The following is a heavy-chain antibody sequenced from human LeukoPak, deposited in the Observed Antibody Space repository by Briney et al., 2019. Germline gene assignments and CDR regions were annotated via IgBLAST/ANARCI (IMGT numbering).Heavy chain of an antibody. CDR3: ARGYCTNGVCYIGSFDY. CDR1: GGSISSYY. D-gene: IGHD2-8*01. Sequence: SETLSLTCTVSGGSISSYYWSWIRQPPGKGLEWIGYIYYSGSTNYNPSLKSRVTISVDTSKNQFSLKLSSVTAADTAVYYCARGYCTNGVCYIGSFDYWGQGTLVTVSS. CDR2: IYYSGST. V-gene: IGHV4-59*01. J-gene: IGHJ4*02.